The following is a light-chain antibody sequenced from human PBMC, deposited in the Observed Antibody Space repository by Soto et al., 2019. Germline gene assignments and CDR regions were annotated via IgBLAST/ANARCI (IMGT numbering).Light chain of an antibody. V-gene: IGKV3-15*01. CDR2: GAS. J-gene: IGKJ1*01. CDR1: QSVSTN. Sequence: EIVMTHSPVTLSVSPWEIATLSCRASQSVSTNLAWYQQKPGQAPRVLIYGASTRATNIPARFSGSGSGTDFTLTISSLQSEDFALYYCQHYNNWPTFGQGTKVDIK. CDR3: QHYNNWPT.